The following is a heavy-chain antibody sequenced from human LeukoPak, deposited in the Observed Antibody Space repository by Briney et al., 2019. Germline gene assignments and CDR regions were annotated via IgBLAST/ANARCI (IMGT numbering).Heavy chain of an antibody. D-gene: IGHD5-24*01. Sequence: ASVKVSCKASGGTFSSYAISWVRQAPGQGLEWMGRIIPILGIANYAQKFQGRVTITAVKSTSTAYMELSSLRSEDTAVYYCARGQEMATILAAFDIWGQGTMVTVSS. CDR2: IIPILGIA. J-gene: IGHJ3*02. CDR3: ARGQEMATILAAFDI. V-gene: IGHV1-69*04. CDR1: GGTFSSYA.